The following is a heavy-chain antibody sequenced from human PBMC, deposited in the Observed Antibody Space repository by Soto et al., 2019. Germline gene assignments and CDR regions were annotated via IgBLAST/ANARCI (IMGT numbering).Heavy chain of an antibody. CDR1: GFTFSTYS. J-gene: IGHJ4*02. CDR3: ARGYTVTPNV. CDR2: ISSSSSTI. V-gene: IGHV3-48*01. Sequence: EVQLVESGGGLVQPGGSLRLSCAASGFTFSTYSMNWVRQAPGKGLEWISYISSSSSTIYYADSVKGRFTISRDNAKNSLYLQMNSLRAEDTAVYYCARGYTVTPNVWGQGTLVTVSS. D-gene: IGHD4-17*01.